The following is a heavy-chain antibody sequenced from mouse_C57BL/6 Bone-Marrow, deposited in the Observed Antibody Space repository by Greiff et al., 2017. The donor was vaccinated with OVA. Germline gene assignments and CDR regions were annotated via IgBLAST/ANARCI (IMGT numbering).Heavy chain of an antibody. D-gene: IGHD2-4*01. CDR3: AGCYEYGVCAG. V-gene: IGHV1-4*01. Sequence: QVQLQQSGAELARPGASVKMSCKASGYTFTSYTMHWVKQRPGQGLAWIGYINPCSGSPKYNQKFKDKATLAADKSSSTAYRRLGSLASEDSAVYDCAGCYEYGVCAGWGEGSLVTVAA. CDR2: INPCSGSP. J-gene: IGHJ3*01. CDR1: GYTFTSYT.